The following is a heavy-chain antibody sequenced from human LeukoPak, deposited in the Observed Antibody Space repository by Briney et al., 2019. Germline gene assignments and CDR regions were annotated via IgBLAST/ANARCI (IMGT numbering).Heavy chain of an antibody. D-gene: IGHD3-3*01. CDR2: VYHGGTT. J-gene: IGHJ4*02. CDR1: GYSISSGYY. CDR3: ARDPNIGYYDSFYYFDY. V-gene: IGHV4-38-2*02. Sequence: PSETLSLTCAVSGYSISSGYYWGWIRPPPGKGLEWIGSVYHGGTTHYNPSLNSRVTISVDTSKNQFTLKLSSVTAADTAVYYCARDPNIGYYDSFYYFDYWGQGSLVTVSS.